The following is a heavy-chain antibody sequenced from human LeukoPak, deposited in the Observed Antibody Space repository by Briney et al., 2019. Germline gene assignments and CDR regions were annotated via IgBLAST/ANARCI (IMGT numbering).Heavy chain of an antibody. J-gene: IGHJ6*03. CDR1: GFTFTDYS. Sequence: PGGSLRLSCAASGFTFTDYSMTWVRQAPGKGLEWVSSISTVSTYKFYSDSVKGRFTTSRDNAKNILYLQMSSLSAEDTAVYYCARDGSGFYLYYFMDVWGRGTPVTVSS. D-gene: IGHD6-25*01. CDR3: ARDGSGFYLYYFMDV. V-gene: IGHV3-21*01. CDR2: ISTVSTYK.